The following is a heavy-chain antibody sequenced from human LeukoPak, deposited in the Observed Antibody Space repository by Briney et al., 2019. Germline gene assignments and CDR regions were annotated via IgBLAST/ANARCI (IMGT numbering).Heavy chain of an antibody. CDR3: TASNWNYGYYGMDV. Sequence: GGSLRLSCAASGFTFSNAWMNWVRQAPGKGLASVGRIKSKTDGGTTDYAAPVKGRFTISRDDSKNTLYLQMNSLKTEDTAVYYCTASNWNYGYYGMDVWGQGTTVTVSS. CDR1: GFTFSNAW. D-gene: IGHD1-20*01. CDR2: IKSKTDGGTT. V-gene: IGHV3-15*01. J-gene: IGHJ6*02.